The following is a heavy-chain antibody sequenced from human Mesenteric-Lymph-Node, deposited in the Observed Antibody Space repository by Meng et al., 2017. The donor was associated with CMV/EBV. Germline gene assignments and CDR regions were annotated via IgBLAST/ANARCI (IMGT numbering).Heavy chain of an antibody. CDR1: GDSVSSHSAA. CDR3: AREGGRVYGGTRDAFDI. Sequence: SQTLSLTCAISGDSVSSHSAAWNWIRQSPSRGLEWLGRTYYRSKWYNDYAVSVKSRITINPDTSKNQFSLQLNSVTPEDTAVYYCAREGGRVYGGTRDAFDIWGQGTMVTVSS. V-gene: IGHV6-1*01. D-gene: IGHD4-23*01. J-gene: IGHJ3*02. CDR2: TYYRSKWYN.